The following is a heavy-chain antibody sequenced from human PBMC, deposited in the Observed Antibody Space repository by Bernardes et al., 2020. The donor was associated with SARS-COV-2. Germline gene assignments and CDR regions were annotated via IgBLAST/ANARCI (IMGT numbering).Heavy chain of an antibody. CDR3: STDLTIYPSETSDHVGEGGASF. CDR1: GDTFTEMS. J-gene: IGHJ1*01. Sequence: ASVKVSCKVSGDTFTEMSIHWVRQTRENALEWMGGVDPEDGAAHYAPRFEGRITVTADTSTATAHLELSSLTSEDTAVYYCSTDLTIYPSETSDHVGEGGASFWGQGTLVTVSS. CDR2: VDPEDGAA. V-gene: IGHV1-24*01. D-gene: IGHD4-4*01.